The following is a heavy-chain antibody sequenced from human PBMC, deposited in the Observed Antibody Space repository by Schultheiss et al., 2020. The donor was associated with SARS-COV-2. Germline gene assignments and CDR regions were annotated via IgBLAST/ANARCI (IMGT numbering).Heavy chain of an antibody. CDR2: IYYSGST. J-gene: IGHJ4*02. Sequence: SQTLSLTCTVSGGSISSGGYYWSWIRQHPGKGLEWIGYIYYSGSTYYNPSLKSRVTISLDTSKNQFSLKLSSVTAADTAVYYCASGYCSGGSCYSGYYFDYWGQGTLVTVSS. CDR1: GGSISSGGYY. V-gene: IGHV4-31*03. CDR3: ASGYCSGGSCYSGYYFDY. D-gene: IGHD2-15*01.